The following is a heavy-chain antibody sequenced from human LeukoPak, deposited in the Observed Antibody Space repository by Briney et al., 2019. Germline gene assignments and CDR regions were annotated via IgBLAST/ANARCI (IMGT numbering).Heavy chain of an antibody. Sequence: SETLSLTCTASGGSISSYYWSWIRQPPGKGLEWIGYIYYSGSTNYNPSLKSRVTISVDTSKNQFSLKLSSVTAADTAVYYCARDPSYDYVWGSYLAPAYYFDYWGQGTLVTVSS. CDR1: GGSISSYY. J-gene: IGHJ4*02. CDR3: ARDPSYDYVWGSYLAPAYYFDY. D-gene: IGHD3-16*02. V-gene: IGHV4-59*01. CDR2: IYYSGST.